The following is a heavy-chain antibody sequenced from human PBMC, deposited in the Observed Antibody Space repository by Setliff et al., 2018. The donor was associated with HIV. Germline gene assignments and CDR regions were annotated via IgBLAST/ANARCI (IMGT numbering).Heavy chain of an antibody. CDR1: GYAFVTYA. CDR2: INADNGDT. D-gene: IGHD3-16*01. Sequence: ASVKVSCKGSGYAFVTYAMHWVRQAPGQRLEWMGWINADNGDTKYSQKFQDRVTMTSDTSTSTVYMELTSLTSEDTAMYFCAGVPGGGGNWFDPWGQGTLVTVSS. V-gene: IGHV1-3*01. J-gene: IGHJ5*02. CDR3: AGVPGGGGNWFDP.